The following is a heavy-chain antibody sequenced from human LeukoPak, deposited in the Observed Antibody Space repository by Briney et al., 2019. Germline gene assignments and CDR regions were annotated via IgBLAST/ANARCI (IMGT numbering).Heavy chain of an antibody. D-gene: IGHD1-26*01. CDR1: GFTFDDYA. CDR3: ARERSYYLRC. CDR2: ISWNSGSI. V-gene: IGHV3-9*01. J-gene: IGHJ4*02. Sequence: PGGSLRLSCAASGFTFDDYAMHWVRQAPGKGLEWVSGISWNSGSIGYADSVKGRFTISRDNAKNSLYLQMNSLRAEDTAVYYCARERSYYLRCWGQGTLVTVSS.